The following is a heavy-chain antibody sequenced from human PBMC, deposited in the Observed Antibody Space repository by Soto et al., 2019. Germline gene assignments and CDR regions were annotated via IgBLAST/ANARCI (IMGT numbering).Heavy chain of an antibody. Sequence: SEALSLTCTVSGGSISRCNYYWSCIRQPPRKGLEWIGFISYSGSTYYNLSLKSRVTISVDTSKNQFSLNLNFVTAADTAVYYCATMGTPATGLFYFDYWGQGTLVTVSS. V-gene: IGHV4-30-4*01. CDR1: GGSISRCNYY. J-gene: IGHJ4*02. CDR3: ATMGTPATGLFYFDY. D-gene: IGHD2-15*01. CDR2: ISYSGST.